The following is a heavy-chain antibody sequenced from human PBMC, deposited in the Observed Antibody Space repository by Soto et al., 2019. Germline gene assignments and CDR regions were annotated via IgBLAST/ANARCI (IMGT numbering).Heavy chain of an antibody. CDR2: ISLYSDGT. Sequence: AAVKVSCKTSGYTFSNYDITWVRQAPGKPLEWLGWISLYSDGTNYAQKFQGRVSMTTDTSTTTAYMELSSLRSDDTAVYYCARVVPGAEAWFGPWGQGTMVTVSS. V-gene: IGHV1-18*01. CDR3: ARVVPGAEAWFGP. CDR1: GYTFSNYD. J-gene: IGHJ5*02. D-gene: IGHD2-2*01.